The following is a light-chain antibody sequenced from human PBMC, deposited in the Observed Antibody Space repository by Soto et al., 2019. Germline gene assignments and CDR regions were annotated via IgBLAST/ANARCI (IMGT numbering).Light chain of an antibody. CDR1: QSTSSW. CDR2: DVS. V-gene: IGKV1-5*01. J-gene: IGKJ1*01. Sequence: DIKMIQSPSTLSASVGDRVTITCRVSQSTSSWLAGYQQKPWNAPKVLIYDVSSLESGVPSRFSGSGSGTEFTLTINSLQPDDFATYYCQQYNTYSGTFGQGTKVDIK. CDR3: QQYNTYSGT.